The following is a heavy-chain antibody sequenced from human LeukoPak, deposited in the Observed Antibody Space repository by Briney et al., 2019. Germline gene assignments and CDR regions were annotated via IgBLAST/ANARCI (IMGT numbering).Heavy chain of an antibody. CDR2: LSDSGGST. J-gene: IGHJ5*02. CDR3: AKWALNGYGDYRWFDP. CDR1: GFTLSSHA. V-gene: IGHV3-23*01. Sequence: GGSLTLSCAASGFTLSSHAMRWVRHAPGKGMEGVSALSDSGGSTYYADSGKGRFTISRHNSKNTSYLQMNSLRGEDTAVYYCAKWALNGYGDYRWFDPWGQGTLVTVSP. D-gene: IGHD4-17*01.